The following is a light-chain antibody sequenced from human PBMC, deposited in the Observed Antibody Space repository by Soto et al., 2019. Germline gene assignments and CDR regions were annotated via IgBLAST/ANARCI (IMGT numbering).Light chain of an antibody. V-gene: IGKV3-15*01. CDR2: GVS. J-gene: IGKJ2*01. CDR3: QSYNDWPFA. Sequence: EIVLTQSPATLSVSPGDRVTLSCRASESLFGFLAWYQQKPGQAPRLLIYGVSTRATGIPARFSGGGSATDFTLTISSLQSEDSAVYFCQSYNDWPFASALGTRLEI. CDR1: ESLFGF.